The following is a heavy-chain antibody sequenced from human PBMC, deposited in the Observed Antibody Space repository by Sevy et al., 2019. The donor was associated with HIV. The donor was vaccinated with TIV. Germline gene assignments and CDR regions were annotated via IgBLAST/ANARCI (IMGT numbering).Heavy chain of an antibody. CDR3: TRDPRPYSSSPFDY. D-gene: IGHD6-13*01. Sequence: GGSLRLSCTASGFTFGDYAMSWFRQAPGKGLEWVGFIRSKAYGGTTEYAASVKGRFTISRDDSKSIAYLQMNSLKTEDTAVYYCTRDPRPYSSSPFDYWAREPWSPSPQ. CDR1: GFTFGDYA. CDR2: IRSKAYGGTT. V-gene: IGHV3-49*03. J-gene: IGHJ4*02.